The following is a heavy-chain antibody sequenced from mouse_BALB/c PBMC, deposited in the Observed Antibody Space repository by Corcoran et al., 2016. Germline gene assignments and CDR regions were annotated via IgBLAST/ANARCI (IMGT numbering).Heavy chain of an antibody. V-gene: IGHV1-9*01. J-gene: IGHJ3*01. CDR1: GYTFSSYW. Sequence: QVQLQQSGAKLIKPGASVKISCKATGYTFSSYWIAWVKQRPGHGLEWMGEILPGSGSTNYNEKFKGKATFTADTSSNTAYMQLCSLTSEDSAVYYCARYSPFAYWGQGTLVAVSA. CDR3: ARYSPFAY. CDR2: ILPGSGST.